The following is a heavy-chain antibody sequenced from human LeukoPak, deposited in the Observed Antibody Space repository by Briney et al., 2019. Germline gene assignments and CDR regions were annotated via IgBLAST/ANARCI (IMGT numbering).Heavy chain of an antibody. CDR2: IVVGSGNT. V-gene: IGHV1-58*02. Sequence: AMQWVRQARGQRLEWIGWIVVGSGNTNYAQKFQERVTITRDMSTSTAYMELSSLRSEDTAVYYCAVRGYGDYVLGYWGQGTLVTVSS. CDR3: AVRGYGDYVLGY. CDR1: A. J-gene: IGHJ4*02. D-gene: IGHD4-17*01.